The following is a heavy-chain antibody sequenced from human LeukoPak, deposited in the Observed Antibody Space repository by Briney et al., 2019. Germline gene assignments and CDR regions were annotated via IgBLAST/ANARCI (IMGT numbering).Heavy chain of an antibody. CDR3: ARERLVVVAATEGDAFDI. V-gene: IGHV4-4*07. CDR2: IYTSGST. CDR1: GGSISSYY. Sequence: SETLSLTCTVSGGSISSYYWSWIRQPAGKGLEWIGRIYTSGSTNYNPSLKSRVTMSVDTSKNQFSLRLSSVTAADTAVYYCARERLVVVAATEGDAFDIWGQGTMVTVSS. J-gene: IGHJ3*02. D-gene: IGHD2-15*01.